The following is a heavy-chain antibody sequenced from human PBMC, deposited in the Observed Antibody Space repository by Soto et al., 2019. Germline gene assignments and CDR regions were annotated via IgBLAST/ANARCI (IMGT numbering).Heavy chain of an antibody. V-gene: IGHV3-33*01. D-gene: IGHD6-19*01. CDR2: IWYDGSNA. CDR3: ARDKGSSTVVSGISQEGYFDS. Sequence: QVQLVESGVGVVQPGRSLRLSCAASGFTFSIFGMHWVRQAPGKGLEWAAIIWYDGSNAYYADSVRGRFTISRDNSKKTVYLQMNSLRAEDTAVYYCARDKGSSTVVSGISQEGYFDSWGQGTLVTVSS. J-gene: IGHJ4*02. CDR1: GFTFSIFG.